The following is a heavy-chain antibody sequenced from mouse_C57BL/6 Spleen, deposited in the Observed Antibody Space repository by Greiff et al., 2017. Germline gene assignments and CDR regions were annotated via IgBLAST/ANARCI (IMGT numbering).Heavy chain of an antibody. Sequence: VQLKESGPELVKPGDSVKISCKASGYSFTGYFMNWVMQSHGKSLEWIGRINPYNGDTFYNQKFKGKATLTVDKSSSTAHMELRSLTSEDSAVYYCAREEMGGYYDYYAMDYWGQGTSVTVSS. CDR3: AREEMGGYYDYYAMDY. J-gene: IGHJ4*01. CDR1: GYSFTGYF. CDR2: INPYNGDT. D-gene: IGHD2-3*01. V-gene: IGHV1-20*01.